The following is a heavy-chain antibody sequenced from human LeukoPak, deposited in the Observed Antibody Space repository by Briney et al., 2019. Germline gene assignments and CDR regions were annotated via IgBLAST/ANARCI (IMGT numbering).Heavy chain of an antibody. CDR3: ARDGWFGDYNWFDP. CDR1: GFTFSSYS. V-gene: IGHV3-48*01. J-gene: IGHJ5*02. CDR2: ISSASNTI. D-gene: IGHD3-10*01. Sequence: GGSLRLSCAASGFTFSSYSMNLVRQAPGKGLEWVSYISSASNTIYYADPVKGRFTISRDNAKNSLYLQMNSLRAEDTAMYYCARDGWFGDYNWFDPWGQGTLVTVSS.